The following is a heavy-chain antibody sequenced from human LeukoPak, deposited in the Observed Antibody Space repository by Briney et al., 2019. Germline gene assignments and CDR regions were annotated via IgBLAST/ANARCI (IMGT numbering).Heavy chain of an antibody. CDR1: GFTFSSYS. J-gene: IGHJ3*02. D-gene: IGHD2-2*01. CDR2: ISSSSSYI. CDR3: ARDADQYCSSTSCPHAFDI. V-gene: IGHV3-21*01. Sequence: GGSLRLSCAASGFTFSSYSMNWVRQAPGKGLEWVTSISSSSSYIYYADSVKGRFTISRDNAKNSLYLQMNSLRAEDTAVYYCARDADQYCSSTSCPHAFDIWGQGTMVTVSS.